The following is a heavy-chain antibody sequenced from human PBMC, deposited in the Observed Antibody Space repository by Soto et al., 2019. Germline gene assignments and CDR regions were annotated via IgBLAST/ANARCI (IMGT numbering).Heavy chain of an antibody. J-gene: IGHJ5*02. D-gene: IGHD4-4*01. Sequence: TGGSLRLSCAASGFSFSSHTMKWVRQAPGKGLEWVSAISGSGGSTYYADSVKGRFTISRDNSKNTLYLQMNSLRAEDTAVYYCAKDRATVTTFWFDPWGQGTLVTVSS. CDR2: ISGSGGST. CDR1: GFSFSSHT. V-gene: IGHV3-23*01. CDR3: AKDRATVTTFWFDP.